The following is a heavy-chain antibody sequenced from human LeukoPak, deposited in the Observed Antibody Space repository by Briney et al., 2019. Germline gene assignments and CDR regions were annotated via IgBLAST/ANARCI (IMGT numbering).Heavy chain of an antibody. V-gene: IGHV4-61*02. D-gene: IGHD6-13*01. CDR1: GGSISSGSYY. CDR3: ARGRSRQLADY. Sequence: SETLSLTCTVSGGSISSGSYYWSWIRQPAGKGLEWIGRIYTSGSTNYNPSLKSRVTISEDTSKNQFSLKLSSVTAADTAVYYCARGRSRQLADYWGQGTLVTVSS. CDR2: IYTSGST. J-gene: IGHJ4*02.